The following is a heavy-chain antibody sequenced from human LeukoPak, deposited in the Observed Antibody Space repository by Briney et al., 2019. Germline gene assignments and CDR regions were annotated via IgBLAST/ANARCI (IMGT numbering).Heavy chain of an antibody. J-gene: IGHJ4*02. D-gene: IGHD2-2*01. CDR2: IYYSGNT. Sequence: PSETLSPTCTVSGGSLSRYYWSWIRQPPGKGLEWISYIYYSGNTNYNPSLKSRVTISIDTSKNQFSLILSSVTAADTAVYYCARHQRGSCTSTSCYEFDNWGQGTLVTVSS. CDR1: GGSLSRYY. CDR3: ARHQRGSCTSTSCYEFDN. V-gene: IGHV4-59*08.